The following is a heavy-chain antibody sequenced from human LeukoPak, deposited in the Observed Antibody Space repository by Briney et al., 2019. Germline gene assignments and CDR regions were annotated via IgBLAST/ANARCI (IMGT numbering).Heavy chain of an antibody. J-gene: IGHJ5*02. CDR2: INVDGSDT. Sequence: GGSLRLSCVASGFTLSTHWMNWVRQPPGKGLQWFSHINVDGSDTDYADSVKGQFTISRDNARNTVYLQMNTLRVEDTAVYYCVRDGSGYPPFDLWGQGNLVTVSS. CDR3: VRDGSGYPPFDL. V-gene: IGHV3-74*01. D-gene: IGHD3-9*01. CDR1: GFTLSTHW.